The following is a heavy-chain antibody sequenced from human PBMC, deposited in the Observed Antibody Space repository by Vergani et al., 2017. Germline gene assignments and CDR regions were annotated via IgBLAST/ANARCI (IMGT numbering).Heavy chain of an antibody. Sequence: QVQLQESGPGVVKPSQTLSLTCAVSGGSISSCDHYWTWIRQRPGKGLEWIWYIFYSGTTYDNPSLRSRLTISVDTSKNQFSLKLRSVTAADTAVYYCARVDTQVPATSHFYYMDVWGKGTTVVVSS. J-gene: IGHJ6*03. CDR3: ARVDTQVPATSHFYYMDV. CDR1: GGSISSCDHY. D-gene: IGHD6-25*01. CDR2: IFYSGTT. V-gene: IGHV4-31*11.